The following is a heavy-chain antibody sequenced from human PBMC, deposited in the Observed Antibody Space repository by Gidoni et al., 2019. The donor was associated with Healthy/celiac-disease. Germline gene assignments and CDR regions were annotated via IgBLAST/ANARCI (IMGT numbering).Heavy chain of an antibody. D-gene: IGHD2-2*01. CDR2: ISSSGSTI. CDR3: ASYCSSTSCYWEWQLAVLGGMDV. CDR1: GFTFSSYE. V-gene: IGHV3-48*03. J-gene: IGHJ6*02. Sequence: EVPLVESGGGLVQPGGSLRLSCAASGFTFSSYEMNWVRQAPGKGLEWVSYISSSGSTIYYADSVKGRFTISRDNAKNSLYLKMNSLGAEDTAVYYCASYCSSTSCYWEWQLAVLGGMDVWGQGTTVTVSS.